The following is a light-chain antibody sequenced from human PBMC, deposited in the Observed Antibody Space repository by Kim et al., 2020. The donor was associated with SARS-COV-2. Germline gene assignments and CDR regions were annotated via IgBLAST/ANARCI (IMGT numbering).Light chain of an antibody. CDR1: KSVSNK. CDR3: QQYHDWPYT. CDR2: GAS. V-gene: IGKV3-15*01. J-gene: IGKJ2*01. Sequence: SVSPGERVTLSCRASKSVSNKLAWYQQKPGQAPRLLIYGASDRATGTPAKFIGTWSGTEFTLIISSLQSKDFATYYCQQYHDWPYTFGQGTKLEI.